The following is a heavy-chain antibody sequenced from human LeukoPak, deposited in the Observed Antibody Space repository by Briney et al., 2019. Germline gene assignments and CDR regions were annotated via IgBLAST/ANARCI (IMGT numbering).Heavy chain of an antibody. CDR3: ARAAGYSSGYFDY. CDR1: GGSISSYY. Sequence: SETLSLTCTVSGGSISSYYWSWIRQPPGKGLEWIGYIYYSGSTNYNPSLKSRVTISVDTSKNQFSLKLSSVTAADTAVYYCARAAGYSSGYFDYWGQGTPVTVSS. CDR2: IYYSGST. V-gene: IGHV4-59*01. D-gene: IGHD6-19*01. J-gene: IGHJ4*02.